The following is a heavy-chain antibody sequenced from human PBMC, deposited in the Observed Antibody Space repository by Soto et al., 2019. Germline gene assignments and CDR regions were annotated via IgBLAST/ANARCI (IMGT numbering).Heavy chain of an antibody. CDR1: GFTFEDYG. D-gene: IGHD1-26*01. CDR2: IDWNGGST. J-gene: IGHJ4*02. V-gene: IGHV3-20*04. CDR3: ARSEKFGSSASYTVFDY. Sequence: EVQLVESGGGVVRPGGSLRLSCAASGFTFEDYGMSWVRQAPGKGLEWVSGIDWNGGSTFYADSVKGRFTISRDNAKNSLYLQMNSLRAEDTALYSCARSEKFGSSASYTVFDYWGQGILVTVSS.